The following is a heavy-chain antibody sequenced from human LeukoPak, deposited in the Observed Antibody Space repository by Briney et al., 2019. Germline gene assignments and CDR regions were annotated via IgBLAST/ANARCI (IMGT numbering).Heavy chain of an antibody. Sequence: ASVKVSCKASGYTFTSYDMHWVRQAPGQGLEWMGWINPNSGVTNYAQKFQGRVTMTRDTSISTAYMELSRLRSDDTAVYYCARERRAAAGKIDYGGQGSLVTVSS. J-gene: IGHJ4*02. V-gene: IGHV1-2*02. CDR1: GYTFTSYD. CDR3: ARERRAAAGKIDY. D-gene: IGHD6-13*01. CDR2: INPNSGVT.